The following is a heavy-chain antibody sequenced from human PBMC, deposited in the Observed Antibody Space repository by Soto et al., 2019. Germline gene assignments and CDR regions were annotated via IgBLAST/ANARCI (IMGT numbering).Heavy chain of an antibody. V-gene: IGHV4-31*03. CDR3: ARDIVRGDYYYGMDV. J-gene: IGHJ6*02. Sequence: SETLSLTCTVSGGSISSGGYYWSWIRQHPGKGLEWIGYIYYSGSTYYNPSLKSRVTISVDTSKNQFSLKLSSVTAADTAVYYCARDIVRGDYYYGMDVWGQGTTVTVSS. D-gene: IGHD3-10*01. CDR2: IYYSGST. CDR1: GGSISSGGYY.